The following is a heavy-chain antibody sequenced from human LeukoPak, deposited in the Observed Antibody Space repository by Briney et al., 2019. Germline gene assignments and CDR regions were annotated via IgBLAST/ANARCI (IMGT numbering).Heavy chain of an antibody. D-gene: IGHD3-10*01. CDR2: IRSKAYGGTA. V-gene: IGHV3-49*03. Sequence: GGSLRLSCTASGFTLGDYAMSWFRQAPGKGLEWVGFIRSKAYGGTAEYAASVKGRFTISRDDSKSIAYLQMNSLKTEDTAVYYCTTLWFGELGFDYWGQGTLVTVSS. CDR1: GFTLGDYA. J-gene: IGHJ4*02. CDR3: TTLWFGELGFDY.